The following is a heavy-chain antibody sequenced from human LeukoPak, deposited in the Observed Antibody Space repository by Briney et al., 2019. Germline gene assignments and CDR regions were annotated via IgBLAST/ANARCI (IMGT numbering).Heavy chain of an antibody. CDR3: AGYYYGSGSYSFDP. J-gene: IGHJ5*02. CDR1: GGSISSYY. Sequence: SETLSLTGTVSGGSISSYYWSWIRQPPGKRLEWIGDIYYSGSTNYNPSLKSRVTISVDTSRNHFSLKLTSVTAADTAVYYCAGYYYGSGSYSFDPWGQGTLVTVSS. D-gene: IGHD3-10*01. CDR2: IYYSGST. V-gene: IGHV4-59*01.